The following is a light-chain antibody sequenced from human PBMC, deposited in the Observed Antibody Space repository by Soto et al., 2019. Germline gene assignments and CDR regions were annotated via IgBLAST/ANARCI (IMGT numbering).Light chain of an antibody. CDR2: GAS. CDR3: QQYWSSHLT. Sequence: EIVLTQSPGTLSLSPGERATLSCRASQSVSSSFLAWYQQKPGQAPRLLIYGASSRATGIPDSFSGSGSGTDLTLTISRLEPEAFAVYYCQQYWSSHLTFGGGTKVEIK. CDR1: QSVSSSF. V-gene: IGKV3-20*01. J-gene: IGKJ4*02.